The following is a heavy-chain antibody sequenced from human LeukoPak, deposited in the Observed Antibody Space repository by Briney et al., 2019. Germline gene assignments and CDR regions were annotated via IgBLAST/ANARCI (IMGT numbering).Heavy chain of an antibody. D-gene: IGHD4-17*01. Sequence: SETLSLTCAVSSDSFSSHYWTWIRQPPGKGLEWIGYISYIGSTNYNPSLKSRVTISIDRSKNQFSLKLSSVTAADTAVYYCARDLVTVTKGFDIWGQGTMVSVSS. J-gene: IGHJ3*02. CDR1: SDSFSSHY. CDR3: ARDLVTVTKGFDI. CDR2: ISYIGST. V-gene: IGHV4-59*11.